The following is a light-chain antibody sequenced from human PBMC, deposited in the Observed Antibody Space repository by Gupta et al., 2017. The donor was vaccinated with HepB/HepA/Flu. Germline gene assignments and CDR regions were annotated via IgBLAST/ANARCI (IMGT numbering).Light chain of an antibody. CDR3: RSFTTTSTLYV. J-gene: IGLJ1*01. CDR1: SSDVGGFNS. CDR2: NVN. V-gene: IGLV2-14*03. Sequence: QSALTQPASVSGSPGQSITISCTGTSSDVGGFNSVSWYQQHPGKAPQLMIYNVNNRPSGVSNRFSGSKSGNMASLTISGLQAEDEADYYCRSFTTTSTLYVFGTGTKVTVL.